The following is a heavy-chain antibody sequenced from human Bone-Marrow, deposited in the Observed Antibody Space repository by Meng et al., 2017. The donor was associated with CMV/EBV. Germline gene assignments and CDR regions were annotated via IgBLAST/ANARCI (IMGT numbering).Heavy chain of an antibody. CDR3: VRDRLYCSSPNLYFI. D-gene: IGHD2-2*01. J-gene: IGHJ4*02. CDR1: GASISSSPYH. CDR2: IHNSGST. V-gene: IGHV4-39*07. Sequence: SETLSFTCTLSGASISSSPYHWGWIRQPPGKGLEWIGSIHNSGSTYYNPSLRSRVTVSVDTSKNQFSRKLTYVTAADTAVYYCVRDRLYCSSPNLYFIWDQGTLVTVSS.